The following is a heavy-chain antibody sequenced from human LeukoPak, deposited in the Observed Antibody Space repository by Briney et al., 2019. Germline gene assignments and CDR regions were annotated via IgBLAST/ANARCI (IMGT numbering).Heavy chain of an antibody. CDR2: ISGTSGGST. V-gene: IGHV3-23*01. Sequence: GGSLRLSCAASGFTFSSYSMNWVRQAPGKGLEWVSGISGTSGGSTYYADSVKGRFTISRDNSRNTLYLQMNSLRAEDTAIYYRAKDQATTLTTPDSWGQGTLVTVSS. D-gene: IGHD4-11*01. CDR3: AKDQATTLTTPDS. J-gene: IGHJ4*02. CDR1: GFTFSSYS.